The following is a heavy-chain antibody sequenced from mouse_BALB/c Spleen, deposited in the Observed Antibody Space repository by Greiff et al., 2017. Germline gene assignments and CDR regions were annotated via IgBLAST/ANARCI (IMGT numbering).Heavy chain of an antibody. CDR3: ARDSDTTVVYENYAIAY. D-gene: IGHD1-1*01. J-gene: IGHJ4*01. CDR2: IRNKANGYTT. V-gene: IGHV7-3*02. Sequence: EVMLVESGGGLVQPGGSLRLSCATSGFTFTDYYMSWVRQPPGKALEWLGFIRNKANGYTTEYSASVQGRFTISRDNSQSILYLQMNTLRAEDSATYYCARDSDTTVVYENYAIAYWGQGTSVTVSA. CDR1: GFTFTDYY.